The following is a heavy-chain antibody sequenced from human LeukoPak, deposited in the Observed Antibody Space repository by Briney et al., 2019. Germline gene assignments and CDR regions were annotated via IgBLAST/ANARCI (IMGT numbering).Heavy chain of an antibody. V-gene: IGHV3-23*01. CDR2: ISGSGGST. CDR1: GFTFSSYG. D-gene: IGHD3-16*01. J-gene: IGHJ4*02. CDR3: TTLGALDY. Sequence: GGTLRLSCAASGFTFSSYGMSWVRQAPGKGLEWVSAISGSGGSTYYADSVKGRFTISRDNSKNTLYLQLNSLKTEDTAVYYCTTLGALDYWGQGTLVTVSS.